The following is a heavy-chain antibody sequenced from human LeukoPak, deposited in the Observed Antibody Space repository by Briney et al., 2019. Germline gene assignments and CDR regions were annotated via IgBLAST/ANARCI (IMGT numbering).Heavy chain of an antibody. CDR3: AREGPLAHHLDY. V-gene: IGHV3-30*04. CDR2: ISYDGSNK. J-gene: IGHJ4*02. CDR1: GVTFSSYA. Sequence: GGSLRLSCAASGVTFSSYAMHWVRQAPGKGLEWVAVISYDGSNKYYADSVKGRFTISRDNSKNTLYLQMNSLRAEDTAVYYCAREGPLAHHLDYWGQGTLVTVSS. D-gene: IGHD1-14*01.